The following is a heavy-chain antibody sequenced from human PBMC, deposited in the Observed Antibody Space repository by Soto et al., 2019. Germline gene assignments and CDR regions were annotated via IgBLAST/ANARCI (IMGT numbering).Heavy chain of an antibody. CDR3: ARDLSRGTGTTYRGY. J-gene: IGHJ4*02. CDR2: INPSGGST. CDR1: GYTFTSYY. Sequence: ASVKVSCKASGYTFTSYYMHLVRQAPGQGLEWMGIINPSGGSTSYAQKFQGRVTMTRDTSTSTVYMELSSLRSEDTAVYYCARDLSRGTGTTYRGYWGQGTLVTVSS. V-gene: IGHV1-46*01. D-gene: IGHD1-7*01.